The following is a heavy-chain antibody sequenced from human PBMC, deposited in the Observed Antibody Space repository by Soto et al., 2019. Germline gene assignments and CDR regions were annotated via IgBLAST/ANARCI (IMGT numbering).Heavy chain of an antibody. J-gene: IGHJ6*02. CDR3: ARAGGGNYYYYGMDV. Sequence: GSLRLSCAASGFTFSSYGMHWVRQAPGKGLEWVAVIWYDGSNKYYADSVKGRFTISRDNSKNTLYLQMNSLRAEDTAVYYCARAGGGNYYYYGMDVWGQGTT. CDR2: IWYDGSNK. D-gene: IGHD3-16*01. CDR1: GFTFSSYG. V-gene: IGHV3-33*01.